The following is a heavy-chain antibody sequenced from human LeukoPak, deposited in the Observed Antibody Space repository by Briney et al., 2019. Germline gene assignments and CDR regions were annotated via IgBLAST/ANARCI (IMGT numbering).Heavy chain of an antibody. CDR1: GFTFSSYG. D-gene: IGHD2-2*01. CDR3: AKDLGYCSSSSCSVAFDI. CDR2: IRYDGSNK. Sequence: GTSLRLSCAASGFTFSSYGMHWVRQAPGKGLEWVAFIRYDGSNKYYADSVKGRFTISRDNSKNTLYLQMNSLRAEDTAVYYCAKDLGYCSSSSCSVAFDIWGQGAMVTVSA. V-gene: IGHV3-30*02. J-gene: IGHJ3*02.